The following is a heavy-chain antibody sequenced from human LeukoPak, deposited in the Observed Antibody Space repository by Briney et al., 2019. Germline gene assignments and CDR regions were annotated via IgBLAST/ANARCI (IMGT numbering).Heavy chain of an antibody. CDR2: ISYDGSTT. V-gene: IGHV3-30*18. CDR3: AKVHLSYKFDSSGYGFQDY. D-gene: IGHD3-22*01. Sequence: PGGSLRLSCAASGFTFNHYGMHWVRQAPGKGLEWVAVISYDGSTTYYTDSVEGRFSISRDNSMNTLYLQMNSLRDEDTAVYYCAKVHLSYKFDSSGYGFQDYWGQGTLVILSS. J-gene: IGHJ4*02. CDR1: GFTFNHYG.